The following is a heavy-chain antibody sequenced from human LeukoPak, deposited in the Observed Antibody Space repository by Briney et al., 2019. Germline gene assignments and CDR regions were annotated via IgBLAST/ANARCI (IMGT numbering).Heavy chain of an antibody. V-gene: IGHV3-NL1*01. CDR1: GFTFSSYG. J-gene: IGHJ4*02. CDR3: ARGDYYDSSGYYYLPEYDY. CDR2: ISCSGSSI. Sequence: GGSLRLSCAASGFTFSSYGMRWVRQAPGKGLEWVSVISCSGSSIYYADSVKGRFTISRDNSKNTLYLQMNSLRAEDTAVYYCARGDYYDSSGYYYLPEYDYWGQGTLVSVSS. D-gene: IGHD3-22*01.